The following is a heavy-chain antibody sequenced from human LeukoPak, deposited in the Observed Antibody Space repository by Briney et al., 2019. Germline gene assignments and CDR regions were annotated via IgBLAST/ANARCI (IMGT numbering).Heavy chain of an antibody. D-gene: IGHD1-26*01. Sequence: GGSLRLSCAASRFTFSSYAMSWVRQAPGKGLECVSALSDSGGSTYYADSVKGRFTISRDNSKNTLYLQMNSLRAEDTAVYYCAKRGAEVGATVAPGDYWGQGTLVTVSS. V-gene: IGHV3-23*01. J-gene: IGHJ4*02. CDR2: LSDSGGST. CDR3: AKRGAEVGATVAPGDY. CDR1: RFTFSSYA.